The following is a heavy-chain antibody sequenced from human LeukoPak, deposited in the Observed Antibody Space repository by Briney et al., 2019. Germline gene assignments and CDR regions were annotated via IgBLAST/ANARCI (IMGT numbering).Heavy chain of an antibody. CDR3: AKDGSSSWSRTTSYYFDY. CDR2: ISWNSGSI. CDR1: GFTFSSYG. J-gene: IGHJ4*02. V-gene: IGHV3-9*01. D-gene: IGHD6-13*01. Sequence: PGGSLRLSCAASGFTFSSYGMHWVRQAPGKGLEWVSGISWNSGSIGYADSVKGRFTISRDNAKNSLYLQMNSLRAEDAALYYCAKDGSSSWSRTTSYYFDYWGQGTLVTVSS.